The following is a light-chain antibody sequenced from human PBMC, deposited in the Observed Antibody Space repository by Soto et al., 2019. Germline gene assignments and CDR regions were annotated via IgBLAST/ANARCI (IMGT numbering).Light chain of an antibody. CDR1: QSVLYSSYNKSY. J-gene: IGKJ5*01. V-gene: IGKV4-1*01. CDR3: QQYYSPLIT. Sequence: DIALTQSPDSLALSLGERATMNCKSSQSVLYSSYNKSYLAWYQVKPGRPPKLLFSWASTRESGVPDRFSGSGCGTDFTLTISSLQAEDVAVYYWQQYYSPLITFGQGTRLEIK. CDR2: WAS.